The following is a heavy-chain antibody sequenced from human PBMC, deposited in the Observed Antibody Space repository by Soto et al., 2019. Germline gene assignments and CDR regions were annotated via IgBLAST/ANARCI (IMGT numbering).Heavy chain of an antibody. J-gene: IGHJ5*02. CDR3: ARVRAGGVGWFDP. Sequence: GGSLRLSCVASGLTFSDHYMDWVRQAPGKGLEWVGRTRNKVNSYTTEYAASVKGRFISSRDDSKNSLYLQMNSLKTEDTAVYYCARVRAGGVGWFDPWGQGTLGTVAS. CDR1: GLTFSDHY. D-gene: IGHD3-16*01. CDR2: TRNKVNSYTT. V-gene: IGHV3-72*01.